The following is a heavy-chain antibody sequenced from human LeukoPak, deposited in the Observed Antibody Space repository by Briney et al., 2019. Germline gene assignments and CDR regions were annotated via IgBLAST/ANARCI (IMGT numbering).Heavy chain of an antibody. V-gene: IGHV4-34*01. CDR1: GGSFSGYY. CDR2: INHSGST. D-gene: IGHD3-16*01. CDR3: ARGPFRTLRPKPNFDY. J-gene: IGHJ4*02. Sequence: SEALSLTCAAYGGSFSGYYWSWIRQPPGKGLEWIGEINHSGSTNYNPSLKSRVTISVDTSKNQFSLKLSSVTAADTAVYYCARGPFRTLRPKPNFDYWGQGTLVTVSS.